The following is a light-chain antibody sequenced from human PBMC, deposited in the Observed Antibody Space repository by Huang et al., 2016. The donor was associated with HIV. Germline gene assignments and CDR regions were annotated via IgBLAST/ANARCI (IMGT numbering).Light chain of an antibody. CDR3: QQYDTWPLT. CDR2: GAS. CDR1: QSVSSN. Sequence: EIVMTQSPATLSVSPGERATLPCRASQSVSSNLAWYQQKPGQAPRLLIYGASTRATGIPARFSGSGSGTEFTLIINSLQSEDFVIYYCQQYDTWPLTFGGGTKVEI. V-gene: IGKV3D-15*01. J-gene: IGKJ4*01.